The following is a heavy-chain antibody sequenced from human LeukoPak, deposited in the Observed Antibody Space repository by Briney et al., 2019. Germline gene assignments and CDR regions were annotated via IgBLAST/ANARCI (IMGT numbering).Heavy chain of an antibody. CDR2: VSSNGSST. V-gene: IGHV3-64D*06. CDR3: AKDPCYYGSGSYPRFDY. D-gene: IGHD3-10*01. J-gene: IGHJ4*02. Sequence: GGSLRLSCSASGFTFSTYAMHWVRQAPGKGLEYVSAVSSNGSSTYYVDSVKGRFTISRDNSKNTLYLHMSNLRPEDTAVYYCAKDPCYYGSGSYPRFDYWGQGTLVTVSS. CDR1: GFTFSTYA.